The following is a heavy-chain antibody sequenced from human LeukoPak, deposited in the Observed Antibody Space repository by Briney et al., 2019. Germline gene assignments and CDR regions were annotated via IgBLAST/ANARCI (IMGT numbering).Heavy chain of an antibody. J-gene: IGHJ4*02. CDR3: ARVQCSGGSCYSGY. CDR2: INPNSGGT. Sequence: SSVKVSCKASGYTFTGYYMHWVRQAPGQGLEGMGRINPNSGGTNYAQKFQGRVTMNSDTSISTAYMELSRLRSDDTAVYYCARVQCSGGSCYSGYWGQGTLVTVSS. D-gene: IGHD2-15*01. CDR1: GYTFTGYY. V-gene: IGHV1-2*06.